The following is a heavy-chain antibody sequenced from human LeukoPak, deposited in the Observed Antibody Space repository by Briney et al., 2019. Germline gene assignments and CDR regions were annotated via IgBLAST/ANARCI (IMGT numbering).Heavy chain of an antibody. CDR3: ARDSLGYYYDSSGYYVY. CDR1: GYTFTSYG. Sequence: GASVKVSCKASGYTFTSYGISWVRQAPGQGLEWMGWISAYNGNTNYAQKLQGRVTMTTDTSTSTAYMELRSLRSDDTAVYYCARDSLGYYYDSSGYYVYWGQGTLVTVSS. V-gene: IGHV1-18*01. CDR2: ISAYNGNT. J-gene: IGHJ4*02. D-gene: IGHD3-22*01.